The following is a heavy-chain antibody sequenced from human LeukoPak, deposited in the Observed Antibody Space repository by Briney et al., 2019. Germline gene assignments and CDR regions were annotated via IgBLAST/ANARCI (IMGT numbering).Heavy chain of an antibody. CDR1: GFTFSSYA. CDR3: ARDRTGGYSYGGWFDP. D-gene: IGHD5-18*01. CDR2: ISGSGGST. Sequence: GSLRLPCAASGFTFSSYAMSWVRQAPGKGLEWVSAISGSGGSTYYADSVKGRFTISRDNSKNTLYLQMNSLRAEDTAVYYCARDRTGGYSYGGWFDPWGQGTLVTVSS. J-gene: IGHJ5*02. V-gene: IGHV3-23*01.